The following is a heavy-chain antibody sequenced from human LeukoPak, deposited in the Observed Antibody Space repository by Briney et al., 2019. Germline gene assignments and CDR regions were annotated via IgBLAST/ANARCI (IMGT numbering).Heavy chain of an antibody. J-gene: IGHJ4*02. D-gene: IGHD3-10*01. Sequence: GGSLRLSCVASGFIFSSYPMHWVRQAPGKGLEWVSAISASGDHTYYADSVKGRFSISRDNSKNTLYLQMNSLRAEDTALYYCAKEMGSSQPFDYWGQGTLVTVSS. CDR2: ISASGDHT. V-gene: IGHV3-23*01. CDR3: AKEMGSSQPFDY. CDR1: GFIFSSYP.